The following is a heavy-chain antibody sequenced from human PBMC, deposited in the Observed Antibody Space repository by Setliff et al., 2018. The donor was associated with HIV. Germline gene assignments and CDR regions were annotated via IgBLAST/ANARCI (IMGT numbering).Heavy chain of an antibody. CDR3: ARHVWFGELPTHWYIDL. Sequence: SETLSLTCSVSGASISSPIYYWGWIRQAPGKGLEWIGNIYYNGNTNYKPSLERRLTISVDTSKNQFSLSLSSVTATDTAVYYCARHVWFGELPTHWYIDLWGRGTLVTVSS. CDR2: IYYNGNT. J-gene: IGHJ2*01. D-gene: IGHD3-10*01. CDR1: GASISSPIYY. V-gene: IGHV4-39*01.